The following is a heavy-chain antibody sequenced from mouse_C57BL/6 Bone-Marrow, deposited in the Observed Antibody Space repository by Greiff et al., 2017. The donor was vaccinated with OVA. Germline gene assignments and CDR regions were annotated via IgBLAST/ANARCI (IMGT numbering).Heavy chain of an antibody. CDR3: AIPMYYYGSSYRYFDY. CDR2: IYPGSGST. V-gene: IGHV1-55*01. D-gene: IGHD1-1*01. CDR1: GYTFTSYW. Sequence: QVQLQQPGAELVKPGASVKMSCKASGYTFTSYWITWVKQRPGQGLEWIGDIYPGSGSTNYNEKFKSKATLTVDTSSSTAYMQLSSLTSEDSAVYYCAIPMYYYGSSYRYFDYWGQGTTLTVAS. J-gene: IGHJ2*01.